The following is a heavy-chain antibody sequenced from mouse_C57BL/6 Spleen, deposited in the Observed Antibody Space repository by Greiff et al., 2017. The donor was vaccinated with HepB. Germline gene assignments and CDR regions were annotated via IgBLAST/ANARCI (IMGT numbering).Heavy chain of an antibody. D-gene: IGHD1-1*01. CDR3: ARAGYYGSSAMDY. CDR2: INPNNGGT. J-gene: IGHJ4*01. Sequence: VQLKQSGPELVKPGASVKISCKASGYTFTDYYMNWVKQSHGKSLEWIGDINPNNGGTSYNQKFKGKATLTVDKSSSTAYMELRSLTSEDSAVYYCARAGYYGSSAMDYWGQGTSVTVSS. V-gene: IGHV1-26*01. CDR1: GYTFTDYY.